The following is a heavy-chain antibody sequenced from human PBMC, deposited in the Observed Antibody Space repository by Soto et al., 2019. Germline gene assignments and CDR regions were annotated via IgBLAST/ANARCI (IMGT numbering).Heavy chain of an antibody. D-gene: IGHD3-10*01. CDR2: IWYDGSNK. J-gene: IGHJ6*02. CDR1: GFTFSSYG. CDR3: AREGVTMAGSYYYGMDV. V-gene: IGHV3-33*01. Sequence: QVQLVESGGGVVQPGRSLRLSCAASGFTFSSYGMHWVRQAPGKGLEWVAVIWYDGSNKYYADSVKGRFTISRDNSKNTLYLQMNSLRAEDTAVYYCAREGVTMAGSYYYGMDVWGQGTTVTVSS.